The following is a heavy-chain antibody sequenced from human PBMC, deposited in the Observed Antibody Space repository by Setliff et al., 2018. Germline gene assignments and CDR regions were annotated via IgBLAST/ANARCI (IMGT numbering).Heavy chain of an antibody. CDR2: ISPYSGKT. CDR3: SRLVRFCTRTSCQRLLGGDF. V-gene: IGHV1-18*01. D-gene: IGHD2-8*01. CDR1: GYIFNDYG. J-gene: IGHJ4*02. Sequence: GASVKVSCKTSGYIFNDYGIAWVRQAPGQGLEWMAWISPYSGKTYNSPSLHGRLTLTTDTSTATAHMELRNLAFNDTAVYYCSRLVRFCTRTSCQRLLGGDFWGQGTLVTVSS.